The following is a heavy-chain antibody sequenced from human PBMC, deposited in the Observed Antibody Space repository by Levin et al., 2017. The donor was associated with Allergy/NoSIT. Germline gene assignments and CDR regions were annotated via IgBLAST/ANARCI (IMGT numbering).Heavy chain of an antibody. D-gene: IGHD3-3*01. V-gene: IGHV3-7*01. J-gene: IGHJ4*02. Sequence: AGESLKISCVVSGFRLSTYWMSWVRQAPGKGLEWVANIKQDGSEKYYVDSVKGRFTISRDNAKNSLYLQMNSLRAEDTAVYYCARGGYDSWSGNYTFFDYWGQGTLVTVSS. CDR3: ARGGYDSWSGNYTFFDY. CDR2: IKQDGSEK. CDR1: GFRLSTYW.